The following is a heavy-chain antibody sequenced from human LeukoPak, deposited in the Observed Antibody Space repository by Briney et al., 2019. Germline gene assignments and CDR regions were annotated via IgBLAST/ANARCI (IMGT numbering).Heavy chain of an antibody. V-gene: IGHV4-59*01. J-gene: IGHJ6*03. D-gene: IGHD2-15*01. CDR1: GGSISSYY. Sequence: SETLSLTCTVSGGSISSYYWSWIRQPPGKGLEWIGYIYYSGSTNYNPSLKSRVTISVDTSKNQFSLKLSSVTAADTAVYYCARGRLVVVVAATQYCMDVWGKGTTVTVSS. CDR2: IYYSGST. CDR3: ARGRLVVVVAATQYCMDV.